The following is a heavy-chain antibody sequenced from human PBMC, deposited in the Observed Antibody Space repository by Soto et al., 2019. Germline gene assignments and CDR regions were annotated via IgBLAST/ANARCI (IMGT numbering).Heavy chain of an antibody. D-gene: IGHD2-15*01. CDR1: GYTFTGYY. Sequence: GASVKVSCKASGYTFTGYYMRWVRQAPGQGLEWMGWMNPNRGGTNYAQKFQGRVTMTRDTSISTAYMELSRLRSDDTAVYYCARGCGYCSGGSCPADIWGQGTMVTVSS. J-gene: IGHJ3*02. CDR3: ARGCGYCSGGSCPADI. V-gene: IGHV1-2*02. CDR2: MNPNRGGT.